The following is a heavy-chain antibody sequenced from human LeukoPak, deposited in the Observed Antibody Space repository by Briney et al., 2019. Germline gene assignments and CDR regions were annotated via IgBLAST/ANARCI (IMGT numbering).Heavy chain of an antibody. J-gene: IGHJ4*02. CDR3: AREVGYYYDSSGYLDY. D-gene: IGHD3-22*01. CDR2: ISSSGSTI. V-gene: IGHV3-11*01. Sequence: GGSLRLSCAASGFTFSNAWMSWVRQAPGKGLEWVSYISSSGSTIYYADSVKGRFTISRDNAKNSLYLQMNSLRAEDTAVYYCAREVGYYYDSSGYLDYWGQGTLVTVSS. CDR1: GFTFSNAW.